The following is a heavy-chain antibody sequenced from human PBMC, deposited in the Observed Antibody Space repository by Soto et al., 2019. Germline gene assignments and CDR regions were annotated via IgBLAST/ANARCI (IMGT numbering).Heavy chain of an antibody. CDR1: GFTFSSYG. J-gene: IGHJ4*02. CDR2: ISYDGSNK. V-gene: IGHV3-30*18. D-gene: IGHD5-12*01. Sequence: GGSLRLSCAASGFTFSSYGMHWVRQAPGKGLEWVAVISYDGSNKYYADSVKGRFTISRDNSKNTLYLQMNSLRAEDTAVYYCAKSSSLGYSGYDSPVYWGQGTLVTVSS. CDR3: AKSSSLGYSGYDSPVY.